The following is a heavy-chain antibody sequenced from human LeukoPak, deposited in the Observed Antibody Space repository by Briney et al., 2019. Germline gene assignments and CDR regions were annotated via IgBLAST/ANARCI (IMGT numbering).Heavy chain of an antibody. CDR1: GYTFTSYG. Sequence: GASVKVSCKASGYTFTSYGISWVRQAPGQGLEWMGWISAYNGNTNYAQKLQGRVTMTTDTSTSTAYMELRSLRSDDTAVYYCAIVVSGSYYPYFDYWGQGTLVTVSS. V-gene: IGHV1-18*01. CDR2: ISAYNGNT. J-gene: IGHJ4*02. CDR3: AIVVSGSYYPYFDY. D-gene: IGHD3-10*01.